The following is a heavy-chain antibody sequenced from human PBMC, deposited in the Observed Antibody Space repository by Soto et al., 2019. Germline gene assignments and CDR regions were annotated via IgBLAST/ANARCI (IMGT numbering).Heavy chain of an antibody. Sequence: SETLSLTCTVSGGSISSGGYYWSWIRQHPGKGLEWIGYIYYSGSTNYNPSLKSRVTISVDTSKNQFSLKLSSVTAADTAVYYCVGGVGAETAFDIWGQGTMVTVSS. J-gene: IGHJ3*02. CDR3: VGGVGAETAFDI. CDR2: IYYSGST. V-gene: IGHV4-61*08. CDR1: GGSISSGGYY. D-gene: IGHD1-26*01.